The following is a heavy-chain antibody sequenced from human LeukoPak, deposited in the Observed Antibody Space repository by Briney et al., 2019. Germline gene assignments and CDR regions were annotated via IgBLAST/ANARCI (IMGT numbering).Heavy chain of an antibody. CDR3: ARDWGSAAAGTKKGCFDY. CDR2: IWYDGSNK. V-gene: IGHV3-33*01. CDR1: GFTFSDYG. Sequence: GRSLRLSCAASGFTFSDYGMHWVRQAPGKGLEWVAVIWYDGSNKYYADSVKGRFTLSRDNSKNTVYLQMNSLRAEDTAVYYCARDWGSAAAGTKKGCFDYWGQGTLATVSS. D-gene: IGHD6-13*01. J-gene: IGHJ4*02.